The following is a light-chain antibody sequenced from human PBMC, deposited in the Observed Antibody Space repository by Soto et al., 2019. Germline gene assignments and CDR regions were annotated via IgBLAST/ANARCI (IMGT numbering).Light chain of an antibody. J-gene: IGKJ2*01. Sequence: EIVLTQSPGTLSLSPGETATLSCRASQSVSSSFLAWYQQKPGQAPRLVIYTASSRASGIPDRFSGSGSGTDFTLTISRLEPEDFAVYYCQQYGDSPLYTFGQGTKLEIK. CDR1: QSVSSSF. V-gene: IGKV3-20*01. CDR2: TAS. CDR3: QQYGDSPLYT.